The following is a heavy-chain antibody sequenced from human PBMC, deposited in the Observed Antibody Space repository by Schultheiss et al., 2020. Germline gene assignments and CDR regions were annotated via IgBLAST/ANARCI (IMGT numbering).Heavy chain of an antibody. D-gene: IGHD1-14*01. CDR1: GFTFSSYA. V-gene: IGHV3-30-3*01. CDR3: ARAEILPGAFDI. Sequence: GGSLRLSCAASGFTFSSYAMHWVRQAPGKGLEWVAVISYDGSNKYYADSVKGRFTISRDNSKNTLYLQMNSLRAEDTAVYYCARAEILPGAFDIWGQGTMVTVSS. J-gene: IGHJ3*02. CDR2: ISYDGSNK.